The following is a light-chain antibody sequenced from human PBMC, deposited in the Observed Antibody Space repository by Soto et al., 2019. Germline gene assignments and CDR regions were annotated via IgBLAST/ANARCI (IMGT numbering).Light chain of an antibody. V-gene: IGKV3-20*01. CDR3: QKYGTSPRT. CDR1: QSVSSY. CDR2: GAY. J-gene: IGKJ2*01. Sequence: ENVLTQSPGTLSLSPGERATLSCRASQSVSSYLAWYQKKPGQPPRLLIYGAYNRATGIPDRFTGSGSGTDFTLTISRLQPEDFAVYYCQKYGTSPRTFGQGTKVEIK.